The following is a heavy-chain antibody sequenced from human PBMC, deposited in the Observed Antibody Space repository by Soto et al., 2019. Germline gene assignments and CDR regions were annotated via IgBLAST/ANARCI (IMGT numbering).Heavy chain of an antibody. V-gene: IGHV1-46*03. CDR2: INPNGGST. D-gene: IGHD3-10*01. J-gene: IGHJ4*02. CDR3: SRGLGSGDY. CDR1: GYTFTSYY. Sequence: QVQLVQSGAEVKNPGASVTVSCRASGYTFTSYYIHWVRQAPGQGLEWMAIINPNGGSTNYAQRFQGRVNVTRDTSTSIVYMELSSLSSEDTAVYYCSRGLGSGDYWGQGTLVTVSS.